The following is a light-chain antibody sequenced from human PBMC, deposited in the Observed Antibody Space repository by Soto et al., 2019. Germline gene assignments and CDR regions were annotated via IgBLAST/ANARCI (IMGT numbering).Light chain of an antibody. CDR1: QSISNY. CDR3: QQTDDFPLT. CDR2: AAS. V-gene: IGKV1-39*01. J-gene: IGKJ4*01. Sequence: DIQLTQSPSSLSASFGDRVSISCRASQSISNYLNWYQQKPGKAPKVLIFAASRLQSGVPSRFSGSGSGTDFTLTITSLQPEDFATYYCQQTDDFPLTFGGGTKVEI.